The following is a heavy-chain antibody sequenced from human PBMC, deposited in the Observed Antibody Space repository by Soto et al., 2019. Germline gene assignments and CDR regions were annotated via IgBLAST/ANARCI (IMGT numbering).Heavy chain of an antibody. J-gene: IGHJ4*02. Sequence: VQLVESGGGVVQPGRSLRLLCEASGFPFSRYGMNWVRQAPGMGLEWVAVISWDGLAQYYGDSVRGRFTISRDNSQSTLYLQMNSLRTEDTAIYYCAKETIQVGGPNYFDYWGQGVLVTVSS. CDR2: ISWDGLAQ. CDR3: AKETIQVGGPNYFDY. CDR1: GFPFSRYG. V-gene: IGHV3-30*18. D-gene: IGHD1-1*01.